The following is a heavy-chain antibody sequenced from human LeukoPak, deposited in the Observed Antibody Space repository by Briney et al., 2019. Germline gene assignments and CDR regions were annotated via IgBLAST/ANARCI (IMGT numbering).Heavy chain of an antibody. J-gene: IGHJ4*02. V-gene: IGHV4-39*07. Sequence: SETLSLTCTVSGDSISRSSYFWAWIRQPPGKGLEWIGSVYSSGSTYYNPSLRIQITISVDTSKNQFSLKLTSVAAADTAMYYCTRDMEYPGAGFDYWGQGIPVTVSS. CDR3: TRDMEYPGAGFDY. CDR2: VYSSGST. D-gene: IGHD3-3*01. CDR1: GDSISRSSYF.